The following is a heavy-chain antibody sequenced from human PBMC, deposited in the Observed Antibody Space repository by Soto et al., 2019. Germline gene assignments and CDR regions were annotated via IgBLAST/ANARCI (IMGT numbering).Heavy chain of an antibody. D-gene: IGHD3-22*01. V-gene: IGHV1-69*01. CDR1: GGTFGSFG. J-gene: IGHJ5*02. CDR3: ARELITMMRGSSTGWLDP. CDR2: IIPTAGTA. Sequence: QLQLVQSGPEVKRPGSSVTVSCTASGGTFGSFGISWVRQVPGRGPEWMGGIIPTAGTADNAQRFQGRVKITADEVTGTSYMELSSLTSEDTAVYYCARELITMMRGSSTGWLDPWGQGTLVTVSS.